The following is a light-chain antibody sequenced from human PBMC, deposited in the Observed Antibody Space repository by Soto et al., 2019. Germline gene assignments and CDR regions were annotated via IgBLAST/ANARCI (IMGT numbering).Light chain of an antibody. CDR1: SRDIGDYDY. V-gene: IGLV2-11*01. Sequence: QSVLTQPRSVSGSPGQSVTISCSGSSRDIGDYDYVSWYQQHPGKAPTLLIYDVTKRPSGVPDRFSGSKSGDTASLPISGLQAGEGGIYYCCPYVGRLPLYVFGPGPKL. J-gene: IGLJ1*01. CDR2: DVT. CDR3: CPYVGRLPLYV.